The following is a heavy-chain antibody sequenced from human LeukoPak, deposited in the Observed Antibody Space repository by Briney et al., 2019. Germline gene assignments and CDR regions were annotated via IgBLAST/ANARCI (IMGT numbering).Heavy chain of an antibody. CDR3: AREVMTTVTTPGYYFDY. D-gene: IGHD4-17*01. Sequence: SETLSLTCAVSGGSISSGGYSWSWIRQPPGKGLEWIGYIYHSGSTYYNPSLKSRVTISVDRSKNQFSLKLSSVTAADTAVYCCAREVMTTVTTPGYYFDYWGQGTLVTVSS. J-gene: IGHJ4*02. CDR2: IYHSGST. CDR1: GGSISSGGYS. V-gene: IGHV4-30-2*01.